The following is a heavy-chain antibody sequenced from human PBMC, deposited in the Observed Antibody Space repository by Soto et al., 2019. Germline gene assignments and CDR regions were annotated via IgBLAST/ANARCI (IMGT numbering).Heavy chain of an antibody. V-gene: IGHV4-30-2*02. Sequence: SETLSLTCDVSGDTISTGGYTWAWIRQPPGKGLEWIGHIYHSGNTYYNPSLKSRVIISVDTSKNQFSLKLSSVTAADTAVYYCARTEYGGKDYWGQGTLVTVSS. CDR3: ARTEYGGKDY. J-gene: IGHJ4*02. CDR2: IYHSGNT. CDR1: GDTISTGGYT. D-gene: IGHD4-17*01.